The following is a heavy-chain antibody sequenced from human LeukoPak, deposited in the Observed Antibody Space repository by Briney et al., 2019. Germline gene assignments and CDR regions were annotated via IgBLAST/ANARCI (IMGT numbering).Heavy chain of an antibody. CDR2: ISGCGYTI. CDR1: GFTFSDYY. V-gene: IGHV3-11*01. CDR3: GKDGGGYSYYYMDV. D-gene: IGHD3-16*01. Sequence: GGSLRLSCAASGFTFSDYYMNWIRQAPGKGLEWISSISGCGYTIYYADSVKGRFTISRDNAKNSLYLQMNSLRADDTAVYYCGKDGGGYSYYYMDVWGKGTTVTVSS. J-gene: IGHJ6*03.